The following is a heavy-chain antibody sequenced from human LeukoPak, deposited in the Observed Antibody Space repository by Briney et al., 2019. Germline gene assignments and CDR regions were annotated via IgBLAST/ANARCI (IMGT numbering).Heavy chain of an antibody. Sequence: GGSLRLSCTVAGFTFSSYALNWVRQAPGKGLEWVSVITGSGDYTHYADSVKGRFTVSRDNSKNTLYLQMNSLRAEDTAVYYCAKDGGLWVSAHWGDSWGRGTLVTVSS. D-gene: IGHD7-27*01. J-gene: IGHJ4*02. CDR3: AKDGGLWVSAHWGDS. V-gene: IGHV3-23*01. CDR2: ITGSGDYT. CDR1: GFTFSSYA.